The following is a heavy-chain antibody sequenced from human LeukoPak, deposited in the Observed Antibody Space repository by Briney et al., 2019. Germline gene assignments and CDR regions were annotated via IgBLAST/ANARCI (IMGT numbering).Heavy chain of an antibody. CDR3: ARWGVVPAVIYYYYGMDV. J-gene: IGHJ6*04. V-gene: IGHV4-4*02. Sequence: TSETLSLTCAVSGGSISSSNWWSWVRQPPGKGLEWIGEIYHSGSTNYNPSLKSRVTISVDKSKNQFSLKLSSVTAADTAVYYCARWGVVPAVIYYYYGMDVWGKGTTVTVSS. D-gene: IGHD2-2*01. CDR2: IYHSGST. CDR1: GGSISSSNW.